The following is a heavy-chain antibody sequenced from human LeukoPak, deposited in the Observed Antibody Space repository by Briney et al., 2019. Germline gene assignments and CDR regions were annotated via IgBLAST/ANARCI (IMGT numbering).Heavy chain of an antibody. V-gene: IGHV1-2*02. Sequence: GASVKVSCKASGYTFTGYYMHWVRQAPGQGLEWMGWINPNSGGTNYAQKLQGRVTMTTDTSTSTAYMELRSLRSDDTAVYYCARGGQGVYYDSSGYYPFDYWGQGTLVTVSS. D-gene: IGHD3-22*01. CDR3: ARGGQGVYYDSSGYYPFDY. CDR2: INPNSGGT. CDR1: GYTFTGYY. J-gene: IGHJ4*02.